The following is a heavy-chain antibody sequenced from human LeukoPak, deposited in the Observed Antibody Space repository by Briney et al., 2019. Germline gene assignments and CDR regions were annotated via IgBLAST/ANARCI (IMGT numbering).Heavy chain of an antibody. D-gene: IGHD6-19*01. V-gene: IGHV3-21*01. CDR3: ARESVDSGWHFDY. CDR2: ISSSSSYI. CDR1: GFTFSGFG. Sequence: GGSLRLSCAASGFTFSGFGMHWVRQAPGKGLEWVSSISSSSSYIYYADSVKGRFTISRDNAKNSLYLQMNSLRAEDTAVYYCARESVDSGWHFDYWGQGTLVTVSS. J-gene: IGHJ4*02.